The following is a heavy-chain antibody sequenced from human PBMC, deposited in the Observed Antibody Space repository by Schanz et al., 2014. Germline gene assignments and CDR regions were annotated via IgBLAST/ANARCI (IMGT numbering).Heavy chain of an antibody. D-gene: IGHD3-3*01. CDR1: GYTFTGYY. Sequence: QVQLVQSGAEMKKPGASAKVSCKASGYTFTGYYMHWVRQAPGQGLEWMGWINPNSGTTNYAQKFQGWVTMTRDTSISTAYMELSRLKSDDTAVYYCARQPGRITVSGVVSNWFDPWGQGTLVTVSS. CDR3: ARQPGRITVSGVVSNWFDP. V-gene: IGHV1-2*04. CDR2: INPNSGTT. J-gene: IGHJ5*02.